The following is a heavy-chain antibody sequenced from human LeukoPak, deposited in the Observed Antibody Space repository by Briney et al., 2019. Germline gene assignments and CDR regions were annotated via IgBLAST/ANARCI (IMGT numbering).Heavy chain of an antibody. CDR1: GFIFDDYA. CDR3: ARGRDNFDY. V-gene: IGHV3-48*02. Sequence: PGRSLRLSCAASGFIFDDYALHWVRQAPGKGLEWVSYISSSSSTIYYADSVKGRFTISRDNAKNSLYLQMNSLRDEDTAVYYCARGRDNFDYWGQGTLVTVSS. J-gene: IGHJ4*02. D-gene: IGHD2-15*01. CDR2: ISSSSSTI.